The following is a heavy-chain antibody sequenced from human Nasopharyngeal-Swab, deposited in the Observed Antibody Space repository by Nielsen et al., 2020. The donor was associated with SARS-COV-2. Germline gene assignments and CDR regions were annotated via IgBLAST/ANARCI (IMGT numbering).Heavy chain of an antibody. CDR3: ARGSIAAAQNNNWFDP. D-gene: IGHD6-13*01. J-gene: IGHJ5*02. V-gene: IGHV1-69*13. CDR2: IIPIFGTA. Sequence: SVKVSCKASGGTFSSYSISWVLQAPGQGLEWMGGIIPIFGTANYAQKFQGRVTITADESTSTAYMELSSLRSEDTAVYYCARGSIAAAQNNNWFDPWGQGTLVTVSS. CDR1: GGTFSSYS.